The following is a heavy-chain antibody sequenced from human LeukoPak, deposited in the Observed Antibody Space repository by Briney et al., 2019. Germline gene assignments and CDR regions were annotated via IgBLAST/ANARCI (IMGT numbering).Heavy chain of an antibody. CDR1: GYTFTGYY. CDR2: INPNSGGT. Sequence: ASVKVSCKASGYTFTGYYMHWVRQAPGQGLEWMGWINPNSGGTNYAQKFQGRVTMTRDTSISTAYMELRSLRSDDTAVYYCARSPDNQYYYDPTYYFDYWGQGTLVTVSS. V-gene: IGHV1-2*02. D-gene: IGHD3-22*01. J-gene: IGHJ4*02. CDR3: ARSPDNQYYYDPTYYFDY.